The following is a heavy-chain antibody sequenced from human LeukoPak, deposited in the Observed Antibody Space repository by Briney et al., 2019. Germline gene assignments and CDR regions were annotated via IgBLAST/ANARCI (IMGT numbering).Heavy chain of an antibody. J-gene: IGHJ6*03. CDR2: IYHRGST. Sequence: PETLSLTCDVSGHSISSNYYWGWIRQSPEKGLEWIGSIYHRGSTYYSPSFESRVTISVDTSKNQFSLNLSSVTATDTAKYYCARHLFYYYYYMDVWGKGTTVTVSS. V-gene: IGHV4-38-2*01. CDR1: GHSISSNYY. CDR3: ARHLFYYYYYMDV.